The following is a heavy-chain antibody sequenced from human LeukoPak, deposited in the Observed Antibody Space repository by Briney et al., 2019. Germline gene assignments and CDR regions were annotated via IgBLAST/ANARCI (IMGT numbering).Heavy chain of an antibody. CDR2: IGTAGDT. CDR3: ARGSYYYDSSGYSPLLV. Sequence: GGSLRLSCAASGFTFSSYDMHWVRQATGKGLEWVSAIGTAGDTYYPGSVKGRFTISRENAKNSLYLQMNSLRAGDTAVYYCARGSYYYDSSGYSPLLVWGQGTLVTVSS. J-gene: IGHJ1*01. V-gene: IGHV3-13*01. D-gene: IGHD3-22*01. CDR1: GFTFSSYD.